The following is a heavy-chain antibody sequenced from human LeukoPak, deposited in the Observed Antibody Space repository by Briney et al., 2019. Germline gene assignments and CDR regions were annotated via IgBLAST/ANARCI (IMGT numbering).Heavy chain of an antibody. V-gene: IGHV4-39*07. D-gene: IGHD6-13*01. CDR3: ARGGSWWTFGAFDI. CDR1: GGSIRSSSYY. CDR2: IHHSGSS. Sequence: PSETLSLTCIVSGGSIRSSSYYWGWIRQPPGKGLEWIGSIHHSGSSYYNPSLRSRVTISVDRSKNEISVKLSSVTAADTAVYYCARGGSWWTFGAFDIWGQGTMVTVSS. J-gene: IGHJ3*02.